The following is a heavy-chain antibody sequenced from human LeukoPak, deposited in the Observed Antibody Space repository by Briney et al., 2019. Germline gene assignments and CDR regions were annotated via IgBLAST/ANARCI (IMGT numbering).Heavy chain of an antibody. Sequence: GRSLRLSCAASGFTFSSYGMHWVRQAPGKGLEWVAVISYDGSNKYYADSVKGRFTISRDNSKNTLYLQMNSLRAEDTAVYYCAKGAMITFGGYTYFDYWGQGTLVTVSS. CDR1: GFTFSSYG. D-gene: IGHD3-16*01. CDR2: ISYDGSNK. V-gene: IGHV3-30*18. CDR3: AKGAMITFGGYTYFDY. J-gene: IGHJ4*02.